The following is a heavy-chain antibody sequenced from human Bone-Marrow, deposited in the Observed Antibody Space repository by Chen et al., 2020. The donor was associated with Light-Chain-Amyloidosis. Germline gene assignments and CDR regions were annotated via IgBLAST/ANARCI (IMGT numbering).Heavy chain of an antibody. V-gene: IGHV3-30*18. Sequence: QVQLVESGGGVVQPGRSLRLSCVASGFTFSSYGIFWVRQAPGKGLEWVALISYDANRDFYEDSVKGRFTVSRDNSKNTLYLQMNSLRIEDTAVYYCAKARLYSGSYWGIVDYWGQGTLVTVSS. CDR2: ISYDANRD. CDR1: GFTFSSYG. CDR3: AKARLYSGSYWGIVDY. D-gene: IGHD1-26*01. J-gene: IGHJ4*02.